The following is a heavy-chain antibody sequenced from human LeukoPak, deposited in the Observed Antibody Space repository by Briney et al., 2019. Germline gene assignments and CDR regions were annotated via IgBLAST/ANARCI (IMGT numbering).Heavy chain of an antibody. V-gene: IGHV3-9*01. CDR3: LTSSFDH. CDR2: ISWNSGSI. J-gene: IGHJ4*02. CDR1: GFTFDDYA. Sequence: PGRSLRLSCAASGFTFDDYAMHWVRHAPGKGLEWVSGISWNSGSIGYADSVKGRFTVSRDNTINSLYLQMDSLRVEDTALYYCLTSSFDHWGQGTLVTVSS.